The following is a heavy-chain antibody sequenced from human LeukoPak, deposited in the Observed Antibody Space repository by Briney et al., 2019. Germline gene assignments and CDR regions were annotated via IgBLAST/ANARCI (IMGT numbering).Heavy chain of an antibody. Sequence: GGSLRLSCAASGFTFDDYAMHWVRQAPGKGLEWVSGISWNSGSIGYADSVKGRFTISRDNAKNSLYLQMNSLRAEDTALYYCAKAAEYYYDSSAIDYWGQGTLVTVSS. CDR2: ISWNSGSI. J-gene: IGHJ4*02. CDR3: AKAAEYYYDSSAIDY. V-gene: IGHV3-9*01. D-gene: IGHD3-22*01. CDR1: GFTFDDYA.